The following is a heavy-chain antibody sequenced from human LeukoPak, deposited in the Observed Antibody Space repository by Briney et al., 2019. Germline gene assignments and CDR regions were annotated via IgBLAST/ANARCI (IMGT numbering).Heavy chain of an antibody. V-gene: IGHV3-30*02. D-gene: IGHD1-26*01. CDR1: GFTFSSYG. Sequence: GGSLRLSCAASGFTFSSYGMHWVRQAPGKGLEWVAFIRYDGGNKYYADSVKGRFTISRDNSKNTLYLQMNSLRAEDTAVYYCAREEWELRAFDIWGQGTMVTVSS. CDR3: AREEWELRAFDI. J-gene: IGHJ3*02. CDR2: IRYDGGNK.